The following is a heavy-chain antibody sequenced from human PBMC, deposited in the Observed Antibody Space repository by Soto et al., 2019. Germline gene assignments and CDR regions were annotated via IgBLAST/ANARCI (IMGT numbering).Heavy chain of an antibody. J-gene: IGHJ4*02. CDR1: SDSISGENW. V-gene: IGHV4-4*02. Sequence: QVQLQESGPGLVKPSETLSLTCTVSSDSISGENWWSWVRQPPGMGLEWIGEIFHTGGSNSKPSLKSRVTMEVDKSKNQFSLNLISATAADTAVYYCARVFSSGSGWMYYFDFWGQGTLVSVSS. CDR3: ARVFSSGSGWMYYFDF. D-gene: IGHD6-25*01. CDR2: IFHTGGS.